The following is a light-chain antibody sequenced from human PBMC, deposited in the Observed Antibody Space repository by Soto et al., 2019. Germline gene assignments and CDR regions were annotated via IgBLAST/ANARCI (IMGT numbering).Light chain of an antibody. CDR1: SSDVGSYNR. Sequence: QSVLTQPPSVSGSPGQSVAISCTGTSSDVGSYNRVSWYQQPPGTAPKVMIYEVSNRPSGVPDRFSGSKSGNTASLTISGLQAEDEADYYCSSYTSLSTYVFGTGTKVTVL. CDR2: EVS. J-gene: IGLJ1*01. V-gene: IGLV2-18*02. CDR3: SSYTSLSTYV.